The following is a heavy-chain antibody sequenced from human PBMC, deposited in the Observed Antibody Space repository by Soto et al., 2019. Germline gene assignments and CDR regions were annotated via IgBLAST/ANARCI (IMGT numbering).Heavy chain of an antibody. CDR1: GFTFGAYS. J-gene: IGHJ6*01. D-gene: IGHD3-3*01. CDR2: IRSNAYGGTT. CDR3: SRNREWIVQFHYYGMAV. Sequence: PGGSLRLSCTVSGFTFGAYSINWVRQAPGKGLEWVGLIRSNAYGGTTEYAASVRGRFAISRDDSKSIAYLQMDSLKTEDTAVYYCSRNREWIVQFHYYGMAVWGQGTTVPVS. V-gene: IGHV3-49*04.